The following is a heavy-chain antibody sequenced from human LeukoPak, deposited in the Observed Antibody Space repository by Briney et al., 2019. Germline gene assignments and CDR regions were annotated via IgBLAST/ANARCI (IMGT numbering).Heavy chain of an antibody. CDR3: ARELIAAAGTHYYGMDV. J-gene: IGHJ6*02. V-gene: IGHV1-2*02. Sequence: ASVKVSCKASGYTFTGYYMHWVRQAPGQGREWRGWINRNSGGTKYAQKFQGRVTMTRDTSISTAYMELSRLRSDDTAVYYCARELIAAAGTHYYGMDVWGQGTTVTVSS. CDR2: INRNSGGT. D-gene: IGHD6-13*01. CDR1: GYTFTGYY.